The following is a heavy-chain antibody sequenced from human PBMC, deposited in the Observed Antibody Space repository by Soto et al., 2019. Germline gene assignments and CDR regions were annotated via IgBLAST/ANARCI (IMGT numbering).Heavy chain of an antibody. CDR3: AHRQASVATFHY. Sequence: SETLSLTCTVSGGSISSYYWSWIRQPPGKGLEWIGYIYYSGSTNYNPSLKTRVTMSVDTAKNQFSLNVSYVTAADTATYYCAHRQASVATFHYWGQGTLVTVSS. CDR1: GGSISSYY. V-gene: IGHV4-59*01. D-gene: IGHD5-12*01. CDR2: IYYSGST. J-gene: IGHJ4*02.